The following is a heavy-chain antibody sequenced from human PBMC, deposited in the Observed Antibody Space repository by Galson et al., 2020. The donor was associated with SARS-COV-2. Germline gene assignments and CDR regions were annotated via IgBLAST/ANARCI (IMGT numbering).Heavy chain of an antibody. D-gene: IGHD3-3*01. Sequence: GGSLRLSCAASGFTFSSFGMNWVRQAPGKGLQWVSYISSSSSSIYYADSVKGRITISRDNAQNSLYLQMNSLSAEDTAVYYCARASYLEWFSIRPRSKEVLGNRYGMDVWGQGTTVTVSS. CDR1: GFTFSSFG. CDR3: ARASYLEWFSIRPRSKEVLGNRYGMDV. V-gene: IGHV3-48*04. CDR2: ISSSSSSI. J-gene: IGHJ6*02.